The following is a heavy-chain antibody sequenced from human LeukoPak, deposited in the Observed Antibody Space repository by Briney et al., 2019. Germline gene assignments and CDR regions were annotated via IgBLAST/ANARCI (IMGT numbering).Heavy chain of an antibody. Sequence: TGGSLSLSCAASGFTFTSYAMNWVRQAPGKGLEWVSAISGSGVSTYYADSVKGRFTISRDNSKNMLYLQMNSLRAEDTAVYYCVKDGPLVGPYYFDYWGQGTLVTVSS. CDR3: VKDGPLVGPYYFDY. J-gene: IGHJ4*02. CDR2: ISGSGVST. CDR1: GFTFTSYA. D-gene: IGHD1-26*01. V-gene: IGHV3-23*01.